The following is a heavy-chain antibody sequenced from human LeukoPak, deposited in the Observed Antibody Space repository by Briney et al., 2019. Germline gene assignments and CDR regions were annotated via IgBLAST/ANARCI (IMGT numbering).Heavy chain of an antibody. CDR2: IIRNTIYT. V-gene: IGHV3-21*01. J-gene: IGHJ4*02. Sequence: GGSLRLSCAASGFTLSYYNMDWVRQTPGKGLEWVSSIIRNTIYTYYADSVKGRFTISRDNAKNSLYLQMNSLRVEDTAVYYCARVSRSGNYLYYLDYWGQGTLVTVSS. D-gene: IGHD3-22*01. CDR3: ARVSRSGNYLYYLDY. CDR1: GFTLSYYN.